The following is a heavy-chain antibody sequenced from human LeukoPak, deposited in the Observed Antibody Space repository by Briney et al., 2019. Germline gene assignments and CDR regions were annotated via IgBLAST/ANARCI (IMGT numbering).Heavy chain of an antibody. D-gene: IGHD6-13*01. CDR2: ISASGTST. CDR3: AKDLFYVKRDAADTDF. Sequence: GGSLRLSCAASGFTFSSYTMYWVRQAPGKGLEWVSAISASGTSTYYAVSVKGRFTISRDNSKNTLYLQMSSLRAEDTAVYYCAKDLFYVKRDAADTDFWGQGTLVTVSS. CDR1: GFTFSSYT. V-gene: IGHV3-23*01. J-gene: IGHJ4*02.